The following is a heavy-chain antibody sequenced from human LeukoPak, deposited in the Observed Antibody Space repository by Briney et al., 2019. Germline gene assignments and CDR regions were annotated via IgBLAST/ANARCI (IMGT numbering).Heavy chain of an antibody. D-gene: IGHD1-7*01. CDR2: IVPFFGTS. CDR1: GGTFSIFA. J-gene: IGHJ6*03. CDR3: ARSDITGTPSSDSYYFYYMDV. V-gene: IGHV1-69*01. Sequence: SVKVSCKASGGTFSIFAIHWVRQAPGQGLEWMGGIVPFFGTSSSAQKFQGRVTITSDESTSTAYMELSGLRSEDTAVYYCARSDITGTPSSDSYYFYYMDVWGKGTAVTVSS.